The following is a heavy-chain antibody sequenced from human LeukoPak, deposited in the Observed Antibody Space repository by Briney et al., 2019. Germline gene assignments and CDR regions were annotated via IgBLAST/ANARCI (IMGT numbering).Heavy chain of an antibody. J-gene: IGHJ4*02. Sequence: GGSLRLSCAASGFPFSSFEMNWVRQAPGQGLEWISYISSNGGTIYYADSVKGRFIISRDNAKNSLYLQMSSLRVEDTAVYYCARDFGIVDNRFDYWGQGALVTVSS. CDR1: GFPFSSFE. V-gene: IGHV3-48*03. CDR3: ARDFGIVDNRFDY. CDR2: ISSNGGTI. D-gene: IGHD1-14*01.